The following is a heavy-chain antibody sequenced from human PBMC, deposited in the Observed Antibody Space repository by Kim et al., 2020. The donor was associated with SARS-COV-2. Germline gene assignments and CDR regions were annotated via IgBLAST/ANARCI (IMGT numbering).Heavy chain of an antibody. V-gene: IGHV4-39*01. Sequence: SETLSLTCTVSGGSINTHNYYWAWIRQPPGQGLEWIGSNYYRGSTYYNPCLQSRVTISVDTSKNQFSLRLTSLTAADTATYYCASGNNYIDYSLDVWGQG. D-gene: IGHD4-4*01. CDR3: ASGNNYIDYSLDV. CDR1: GGSINTHNYY. CDR2: NYYRGST. J-gene: IGHJ6*02.